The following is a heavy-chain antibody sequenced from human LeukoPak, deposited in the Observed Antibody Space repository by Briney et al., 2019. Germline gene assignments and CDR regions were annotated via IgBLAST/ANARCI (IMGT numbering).Heavy chain of an antibody. CDR3: AKDSYGSGPWYFDL. CDR1: GFTFSSYA. V-gene: IGHV3-30*04. J-gene: IGHJ2*01. Sequence: GGSLRLSCAASGFTFSSYAMHWVRQAPGKGLEWVAVISYDGSNKYYADSVKGRFTISRDNAKNSLYLQMNSLRAEDTALYYCAKDSYGSGPWYFDLWGRGTLVTVSS. D-gene: IGHD3-10*01. CDR2: ISYDGSNK.